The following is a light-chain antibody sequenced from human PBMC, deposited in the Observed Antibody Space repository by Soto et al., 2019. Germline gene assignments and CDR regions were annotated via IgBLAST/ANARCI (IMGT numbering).Light chain of an antibody. J-gene: IGKJ2*01. Sequence: DIQMTQSPSTLSASVGDRVTIPCRPSQSISSWLAWYQQKPGKAPKLLMYKASTLESGVPSRFSGSGSGTEFTLTIRSLQPDDFATYYCQQYNSFPYTFGQGTRLEMK. CDR2: KAS. CDR1: QSISSW. V-gene: IGKV1-5*03. CDR3: QQYNSFPYT.